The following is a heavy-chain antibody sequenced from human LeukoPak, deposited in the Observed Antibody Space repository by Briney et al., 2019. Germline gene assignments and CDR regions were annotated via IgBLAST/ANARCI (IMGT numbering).Heavy chain of an antibody. CDR3: ARDKGLWFGELSGAFDY. Sequence: SETLSLTCTVSGGSISSYYWGWIRQPPGKGLEWIGYIYYSGSTNYNPSLKSRVTISVDTSKNQFSLKLSSVTAADTAVYYCARDKGLWFGELSGAFDYWGQGTLVTVSS. V-gene: IGHV4-59*01. CDR1: GGSISSYY. J-gene: IGHJ4*02. CDR2: IYYSGST. D-gene: IGHD3-10*01.